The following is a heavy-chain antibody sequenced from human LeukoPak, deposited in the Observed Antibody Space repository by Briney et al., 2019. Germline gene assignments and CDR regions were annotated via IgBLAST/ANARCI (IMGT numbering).Heavy chain of an antibody. V-gene: IGHV3-21*01. D-gene: IGHD3-22*01. J-gene: IGHJ4*02. CDR3: ARESSISGYSALTHGGSIY. Sequence: PGGSLRLSCAASGFTFSSYSMNWVRQAPGKGLEWVSSISSSTSYIYYADSVKGRFTISRDNARNSLYLQMNSLRAEDTAVYYCARESSISGYSALTHGGSIYWGQGTLVTVSS. CDR2: ISSSTSYI. CDR1: GFTFSSYS.